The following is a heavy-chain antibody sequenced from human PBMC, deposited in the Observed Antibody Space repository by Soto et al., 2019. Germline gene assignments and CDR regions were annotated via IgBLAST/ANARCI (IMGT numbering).Heavy chain of an antibody. CDR2: ISPYNGNT. CDR1: GYTFTNYG. J-gene: IGHJ4*02. V-gene: IGHV1-18*01. Sequence: ASVKVSCKASGYTFTNYGLTWVRQAPGQGLEWMGWISPYNGNTNYAQNLQGRVTMTTDTSTSTAYMELRSLRSDDTAVYYCARVQSTGATYNTHFDYWGQGTLVTVSS. CDR3: ARVQSTGATYNTHFDY. D-gene: IGHD1-26*01.